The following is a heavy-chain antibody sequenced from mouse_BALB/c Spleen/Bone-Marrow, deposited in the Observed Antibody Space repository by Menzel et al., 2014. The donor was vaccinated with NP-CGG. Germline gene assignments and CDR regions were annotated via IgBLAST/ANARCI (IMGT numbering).Heavy chain of an antibody. D-gene: IGHD2-1*01. J-gene: IGHJ2*01. CDR1: GFTFSSYG. Sequence: EVMLVESGGGLVQPGGSLKLSCAASGFTFSSYGMSWVRQTPDKRLELVASINSNGGSTYYPDSVKGRFTISRDNAKNTLSLQMSSLKSGDTAMYYCARGNYGNYVDYLDYWGQGTTLTVSS. CDR2: INSNGGST. CDR3: ARGNYGNYVDYLDY. V-gene: IGHV5-6-3*01.